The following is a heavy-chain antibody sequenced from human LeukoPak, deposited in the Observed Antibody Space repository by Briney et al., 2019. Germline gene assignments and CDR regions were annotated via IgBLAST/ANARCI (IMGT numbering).Heavy chain of an antibody. CDR1: GFPFRNYW. CDR2: IKQDGGEK. Sequence: GGSLRLSCAASGFPFRNYWMSWVRQAPGKGVEWVANIKQDGGEKYYVDSVKGRFTTSRDNGKNSLYLQMNSLRAEDTAVYYCARAEGDYYYYFYMDVWGKGTTVTVSS. V-gene: IGHV3-7*01. CDR3: ARAEGDYYYYFYMDV. J-gene: IGHJ6*03.